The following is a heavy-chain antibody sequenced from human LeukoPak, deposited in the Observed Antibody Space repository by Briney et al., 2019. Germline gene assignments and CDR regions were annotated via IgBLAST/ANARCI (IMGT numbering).Heavy chain of an antibody. D-gene: IGHD6-13*01. V-gene: IGHV3-20*04. Sequence: SGGSLRLSCEDSGSTFDDFRMSWVRQAPGKGLEWLCGINWDGTNTHYADSVKGRFTISRDNAKNSLFLQMSSLRVEDTALYYCVRDVCRNWYSLNFWGQGTLVTVTS. J-gene: IGHJ4*02. CDR2: INWDGTNT. CDR1: GSTFDDFR. CDR3: VRDVCRNWYSLNF.